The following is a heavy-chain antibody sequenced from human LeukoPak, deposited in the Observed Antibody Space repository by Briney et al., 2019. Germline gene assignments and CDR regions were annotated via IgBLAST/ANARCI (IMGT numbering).Heavy chain of an antibody. Sequence: SETLSLTCTVSGGSISSSSYHWGWIRQPPGKGLEWIGSIYYSGSIYYNPSLKSRVTISVDTSKNQFSLKLSSVTAADTAIYFCARDRLGFCRGGSCHTLRYWGQGTLVTVSS. J-gene: IGHJ4*02. CDR1: GGSISSSSYH. V-gene: IGHV4-39*02. CDR3: ARDRLGFCRGGSCHTLRY. CDR2: IYYSGSI. D-gene: IGHD2-15*01.